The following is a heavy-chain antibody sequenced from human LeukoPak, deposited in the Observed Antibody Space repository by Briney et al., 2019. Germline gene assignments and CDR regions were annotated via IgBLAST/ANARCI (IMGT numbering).Heavy chain of an antibody. CDR3: ARGSSPIEY. J-gene: IGHJ4*02. V-gene: IGHV4-59*08. CDR1: GGSISSHY. D-gene: IGHD2-2*01. CDR2: LYYSGNT. Sequence: SETLSLTCTASGGSISSHYWSWIRQPPGKGLEWIGSLYYSGNTNYNPSLKSRVTISLDTSKNQYSLKLSSVTAADTAVHYRARGSSPIEYCGEGTLVTVSS.